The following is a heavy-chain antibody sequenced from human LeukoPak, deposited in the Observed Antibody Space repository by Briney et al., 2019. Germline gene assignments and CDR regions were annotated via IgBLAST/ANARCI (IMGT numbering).Heavy chain of an antibody. CDR1: GFIFSTYG. CDR3: GKHGSSSDY. J-gene: IGHJ4*02. CDR2: IRSDGSDK. Sequence: GGSLRLSCAASGFIFSTYGMHWVRQAPGKGLEWVAFIRSDGSDKSYAGSVMGRFTISRDNSRNTLHLQMNTLRAEDTAVYYCGKHGSSSDYWGQGTLVTVSS. D-gene: IGHD2-2*01. V-gene: IGHV3-30*02.